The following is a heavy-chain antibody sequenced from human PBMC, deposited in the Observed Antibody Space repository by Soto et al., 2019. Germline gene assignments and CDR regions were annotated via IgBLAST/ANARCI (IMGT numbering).Heavy chain of an antibody. CDR2: IYYSGST. CDR1: GGSISSYY. Sequence: PSETLSLTCTVSGGSISSYYWSWIRQPPGKGLEWIGYIYYSGSTNYNPSLKSRVTISVDTSKNQFSLKLSSVTAADTAAYYCDRAFWSGYLIDYWRQGHLVTVSS. J-gene: IGHJ4*02. CDR3: DRAFWSGYLIDY. D-gene: IGHD3-3*01. V-gene: IGHV4-59*01.